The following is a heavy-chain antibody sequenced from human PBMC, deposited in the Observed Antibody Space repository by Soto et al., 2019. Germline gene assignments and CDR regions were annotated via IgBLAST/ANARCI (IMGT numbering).Heavy chain of an antibody. D-gene: IGHD3-10*01. CDR1: GFTFSDYW. CDR2: IKFDGSSA. Sequence: EVQLVESGGGLVQPGASLRLSCAASGFTFSDYWIHWVRQAPGKGLVWVSRIKFDGSSANYADSVKGRFTISRDNAKDRVYLQMNSVGAEDTAVYYCASGVRGHYGFDVWGQGTMVTVSS. CDR3: ASGVRGHYGFDV. J-gene: IGHJ3*01. V-gene: IGHV3-74*01.